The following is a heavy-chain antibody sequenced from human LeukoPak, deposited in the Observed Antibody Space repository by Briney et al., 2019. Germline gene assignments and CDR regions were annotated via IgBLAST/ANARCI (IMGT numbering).Heavy chain of an antibody. CDR2: INSDGSST. J-gene: IGHJ5*02. D-gene: IGHD4-17*01. CDR3: ARDYGDYANWFDP. V-gene: IGHV3-74*01. CDR1: GFTFSSYW. Sequence: GGSLRLSCAASGFTFSSYWMHWVRQAPGKRLLWVSRINSDGSSTSYADSVKGRFTISRDNAKNTLYLQMNSLRAEDTAVYYCARDYGDYANWFDPWGQGTLVTVSS.